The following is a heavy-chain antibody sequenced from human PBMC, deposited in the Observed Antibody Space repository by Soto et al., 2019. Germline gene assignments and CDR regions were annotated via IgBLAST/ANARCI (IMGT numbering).Heavy chain of an antibody. V-gene: IGHV3-73*01. CDR3: TRPRYCSSTSCYARYYYYYGMDV. Sequence: GGSLRLSCAASGFTFSGSAMHWVRQASGKGLEWVGRIRSKANSYATAYAASVKGRFTISRDDSKNTAYLQMNSLKTEDTAVYYCTRPRYCSSTSCYARYYYYYGMDVWGQGTTVTVSS. CDR2: IRSKANSYAT. CDR1: GFTFSGSA. J-gene: IGHJ6*02. D-gene: IGHD2-2*01.